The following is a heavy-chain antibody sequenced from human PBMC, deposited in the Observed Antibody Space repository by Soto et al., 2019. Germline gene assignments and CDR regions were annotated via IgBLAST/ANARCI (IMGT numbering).Heavy chain of an antibody. V-gene: IGHV1-18*01. CDR3: ASYDSSGYDAFDI. Sequence: GASVKVTCKASGYTFTSYGISWVRQAPGQGLEWMGWISAYNGNTNYAQKLQGRVTMTTDTSTGTAYMELRSLRSDDTAVYYCASYDSSGYDAFDIWGQGTMVTVSS. J-gene: IGHJ3*02. CDR2: ISAYNGNT. CDR1: GYTFTSYG. D-gene: IGHD3-22*01.